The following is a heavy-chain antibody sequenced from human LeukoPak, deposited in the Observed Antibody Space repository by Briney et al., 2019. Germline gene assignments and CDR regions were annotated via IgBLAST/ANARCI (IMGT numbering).Heavy chain of an antibody. V-gene: IGHV3-48*03. CDR3: ARDRPPYYYGSGSYFGY. J-gene: IGHJ4*02. Sequence: GGSLRLSCAASGFTFSSYEMNWVRQAPGKGLEWVSYISSSGSTIYYPDSVKGRFTISRDNAKNSLYLQMNSLRAEDTAVYYCARDRPPYYYGSGSYFGYWGQGTLVTVSS. CDR2: ISSSGSTI. D-gene: IGHD3-10*01. CDR1: GFTFSSYE.